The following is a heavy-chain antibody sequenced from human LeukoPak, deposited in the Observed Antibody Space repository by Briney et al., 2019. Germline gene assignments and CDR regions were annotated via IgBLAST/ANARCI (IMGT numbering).Heavy chain of an antibody. Sequence: PGGSLRLSCAASGFTFSSYGMHWVRQAPGKGLQYVSSITSNGGTTYYARSVRGRFTISRDNSKNTVYLQMGSLRPDDMGLYYCARDFGQLYFFFDYWGQGILVTVSS. V-gene: IGHV3-64*01. J-gene: IGHJ4*02. D-gene: IGHD3-10*01. CDR2: ITSNGGTT. CDR1: GFTFSSYG. CDR3: ARDFGQLYFFFDY.